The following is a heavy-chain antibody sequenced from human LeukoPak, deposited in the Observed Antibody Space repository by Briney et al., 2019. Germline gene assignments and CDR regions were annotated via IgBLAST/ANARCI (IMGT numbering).Heavy chain of an antibody. CDR3: DLGYS. J-gene: IGHJ4*02. Sequence: GGSLRLSCAASGFTFSSFAMTWVRQTPGEGLEWASGISGSGVSTNYIASVKGRFTISRDNSKNTLYLQMSSLRVEDTAIYDCDLGYSWGQGILVTVSS. CDR2: ISGSGVST. D-gene: IGHD2-15*01. V-gene: IGHV3-23*01. CDR1: GFTFSSFA.